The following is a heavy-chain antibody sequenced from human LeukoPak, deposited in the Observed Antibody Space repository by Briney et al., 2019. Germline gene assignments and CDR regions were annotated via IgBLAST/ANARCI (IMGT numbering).Heavy chain of an antibody. Sequence: GGSLRLSCAASGFTFSSYWMHWVRQAPGKGLVWVSHINSDGSSTSYADSVKGRFTISRDNAKNTLYLQMNSLSAEDTAVYYCARVPAAGTGLGYWGQGTLVTVSS. CDR3: ARVPAAGTGLGY. V-gene: IGHV3-74*01. J-gene: IGHJ4*02. D-gene: IGHD6-13*01. CDR1: GFTFSSYW. CDR2: INSDGSST.